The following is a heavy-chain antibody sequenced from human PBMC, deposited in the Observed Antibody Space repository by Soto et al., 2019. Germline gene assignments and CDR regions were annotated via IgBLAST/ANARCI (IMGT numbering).Heavy chain of an antibody. Sequence: VGSLRLSCAVSGFTFNDYALHWVRQAPGKGLEWVAVISNEGSKKYYADSVKGRFTISRDSSKNAMILQMNSLRTEDTALYYCARDRVVGTPFGYYYGMDVWGPATPVNVSS. CDR3: ARDRVVGTPFGYYYGMDV. CDR2: ISNEGSKK. V-gene: IGHV3-30*04. CDR1: GFTFNDYA. J-gene: IGHJ6*01. D-gene: IGHD1-26*01.